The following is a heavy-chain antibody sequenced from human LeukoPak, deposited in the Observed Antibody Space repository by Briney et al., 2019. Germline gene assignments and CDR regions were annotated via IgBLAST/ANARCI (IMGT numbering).Heavy chain of an antibody. CDR1: GGSISSYY. CDR2: IYHSGST. CDR3: ARASHYYGSAKGRFDP. Sequence: SETLSLTCTVSGGSISSYYWSWIRQPPGKGLEWIGYIYHSGSTNYNPSLKSRVTISVDTSKNQFSLKLSSVTAADTAVYYCARASHYYGSAKGRFDPWGQGTLVTVSS. D-gene: IGHD3-10*01. V-gene: IGHV4-59*01. J-gene: IGHJ5*02.